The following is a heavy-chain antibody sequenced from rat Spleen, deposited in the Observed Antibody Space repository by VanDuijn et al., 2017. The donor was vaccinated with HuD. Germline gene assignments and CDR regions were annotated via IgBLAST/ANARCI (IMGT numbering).Heavy chain of an antibody. Sequence: EVQLVESDGGLVQPGRSLKLSCAASGFTFSDYYMAWVRQAPTKGLEWVATISYDGTTTSYRDSVRGRFTVSRDNAKSTLYLQMNSLRSEDTATYYCTRDGYTSSGDYWGQGVMVTVSS. J-gene: IGHJ2*01. CDR3: TRDGYTSSGDY. V-gene: IGHV5-29*01. CDR1: GFTFSDYY. CDR2: ISYDGTTT. D-gene: IGHD1-4*01.